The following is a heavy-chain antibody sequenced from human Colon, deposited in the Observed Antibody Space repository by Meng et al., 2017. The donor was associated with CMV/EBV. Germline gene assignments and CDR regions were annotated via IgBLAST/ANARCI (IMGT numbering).Heavy chain of an antibody. V-gene: IGHV3-72*01. CDR3: TKGYSGLDIYAFDV. CDR2: AGNKASRYTT. J-gene: IGHJ3*01. Sequence: GGPLRLSCAGSGFIFSDHYIDWVRQAPGKGLEWVGRAGNKASRYTTEYAASVTGRFTFSRDDSENSMYLQMNSLKSEDTAVYYCTKGYSGLDIYAFDVWGPGTMVTVSS. CDR1: GFIFSDHY. D-gene: IGHD1-26*01.